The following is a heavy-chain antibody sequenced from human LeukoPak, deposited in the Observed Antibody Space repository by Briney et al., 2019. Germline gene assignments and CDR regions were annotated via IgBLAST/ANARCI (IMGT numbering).Heavy chain of an antibody. CDR3: ARVIRSTYYYDSSDLFDY. D-gene: IGHD3-22*01. CDR1: GYTFTSYG. CDR2: INPSGGST. Sequence: ASVKVSCKASGYTFTSYGISWVRQAPGQGLEWMGIINPSGGSTSYAQKFQGRVTMTRDMSTSTVYMELSSLRSEDTAVYYCARVIRSTYYYDSSDLFDYWGQGTLVTVSS. V-gene: IGHV1-46*01. J-gene: IGHJ4*02.